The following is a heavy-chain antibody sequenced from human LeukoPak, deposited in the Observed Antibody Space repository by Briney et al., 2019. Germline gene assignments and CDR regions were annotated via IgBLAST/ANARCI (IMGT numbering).Heavy chain of an antibody. CDR1: GFSFSEYY. CDR2: ISSGSSYT. D-gene: IGHD5-18*01. CDR3: ARGYTCGY. J-gene: IGHJ4*02. V-gene: IGHV3-11*06. Sequence: GGSLRLSCAASGFSFSEYYMSWIRQAPGKGLEWVSCISSGSSYTNYTDSVKGRFTISRDNAKRSLYLQMNSLRAEDTAMYYCARGYTCGYWGQGTLVIVSS.